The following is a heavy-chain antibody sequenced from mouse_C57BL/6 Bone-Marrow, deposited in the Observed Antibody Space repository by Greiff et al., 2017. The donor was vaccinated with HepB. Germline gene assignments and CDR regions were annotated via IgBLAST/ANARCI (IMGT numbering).Heavy chain of an antibody. V-gene: IGHV1-78*01. Sequence: QVQLKQSDAELVKPGASVKISCKVSGYTFTDHTIHWMKQRPEQGLEWIGYIYPRDGSTKYNEKFKGKATLTVDTSSSTAYMELHSLTSEDSAVYFCANYGNGRYFDVWGTGTTVTVSS. J-gene: IGHJ1*03. D-gene: IGHD2-1*01. CDR2: IYPRDGST. CDR3: ANYGNGRYFDV. CDR1: GYTFTDHT.